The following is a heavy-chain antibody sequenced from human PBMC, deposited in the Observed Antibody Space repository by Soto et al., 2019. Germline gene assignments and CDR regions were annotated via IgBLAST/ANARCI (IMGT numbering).Heavy chain of an antibody. CDR3: ARDYDFWSGYYPPPPNNWFDP. CDR2: INSDGSST. J-gene: IGHJ5*02. V-gene: IGHV3-74*01. Sequence: GGSLRLSCAASGFTFSSYWMHWVRQAPGKGLVWVSRINSDGSSTSYADSVKGRFTISRDNAKNTLYLQMNSLRAEDTAVYYCARDYDFWSGYYPPPPNNWFDPWGQGTLVTVSS. CDR1: GFTFSSYW. D-gene: IGHD3-3*01.